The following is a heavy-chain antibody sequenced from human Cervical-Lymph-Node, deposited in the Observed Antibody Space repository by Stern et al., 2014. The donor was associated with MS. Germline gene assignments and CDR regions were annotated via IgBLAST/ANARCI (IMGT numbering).Heavy chain of an antibody. CDR2: ILPGDSDT. V-gene: IGHV5-51*01. J-gene: IGHJ4*02. Sequence: VQLVESGAEVKKPGESLKISCKASRDSFTHYWIGWVRQMPGKGLEWMGIILPGDSDTNSSRSFEAQFPFSGNRSPPTAYLQWTALKASDTAIYYCARHHGHSPTPFDSWGQGTRVTVSS. D-gene: IGHD5-24*01. CDR1: RDSFTHYW. CDR3: ARHHGHSPTPFDS.